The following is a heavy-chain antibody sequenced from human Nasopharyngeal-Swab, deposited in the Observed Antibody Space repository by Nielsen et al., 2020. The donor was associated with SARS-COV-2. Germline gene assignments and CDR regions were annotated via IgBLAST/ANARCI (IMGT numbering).Heavy chain of an antibody. D-gene: IGHD6-13*01. J-gene: IGHJ4*02. Sequence: SVKVSCKASGGTFSSYAISWVRQAPGQGLEWMGRIIPILGIANYAQKFQGRVTITADKSTSTAYMELSSLRSEDTAVYYCARVRISSWPSHFDYWGQGTLVTVSS. V-gene: IGHV1-69*04. CDR2: IIPILGIA. CDR3: ARVRISSWPSHFDY. CDR1: GGTFSSYA.